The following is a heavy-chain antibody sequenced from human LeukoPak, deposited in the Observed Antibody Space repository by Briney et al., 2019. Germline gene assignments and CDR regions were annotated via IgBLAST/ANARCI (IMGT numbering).Heavy chain of an antibody. V-gene: IGHV4-4*07. D-gene: IGHD6-6*01. Sequence: PSETLSLTCTASGGSFTTHYWNWFRQPAGKGREWIGRIYSGGSTNYKSSLKSRVIMSIDTSKRQLSLKLSSVTAADTAIYYCARDIGLDYSSSSFASDIWGPGTLVIVSS. CDR2: IYSGGST. CDR3: ARDIGLDYSSSSFASDI. CDR1: GGSFTTHY. J-gene: IGHJ3*02.